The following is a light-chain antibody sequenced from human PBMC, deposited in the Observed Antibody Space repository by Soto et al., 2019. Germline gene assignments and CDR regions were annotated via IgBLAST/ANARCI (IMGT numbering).Light chain of an antibody. CDR1: SSNIGSNY. J-gene: IGLJ2*01. V-gene: IGLV1-47*01. CDR3: AAWDDSLSAVV. CDR2: MNN. Sequence: QSVLTQPPSASGTPGLRVTISCSGSSSNIGSNYVYWYQQLPGTAPKLLIYMNNQRPSGVPDRFSGSKSGTSASLAISGLRSEDEADDYCAAWDDSLSAVVFGGGTKLTVL.